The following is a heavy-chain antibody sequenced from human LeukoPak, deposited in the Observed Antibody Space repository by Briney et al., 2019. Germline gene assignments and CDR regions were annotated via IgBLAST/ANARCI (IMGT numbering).Heavy chain of an antibody. Sequence: SETLSLTCSVSGGSISRYYWRGIRQPAGKGLEWIGRIYTSGSTNHNPSLKSRVTMSVDTSKNQFSLKLSSVTAADTAVYYCALDYKWALRYFDYWGHGTLVTVSP. CDR2: IYTSGST. V-gene: IGHV4-4*07. D-gene: IGHD1-26*01. CDR3: ALDYKWALRYFDY. CDR1: GGSISRYY. J-gene: IGHJ4*01.